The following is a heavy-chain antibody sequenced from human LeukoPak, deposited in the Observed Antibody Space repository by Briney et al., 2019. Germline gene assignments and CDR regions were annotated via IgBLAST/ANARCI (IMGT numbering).Heavy chain of an antibody. CDR3: ATGTPSTYDFWSVADY. CDR1: GYTLTELS. Sequence: GASVKVSCKVSGYTLTELSMHWVRQAPGKGLEWIGGFEPEDGETVYAQKFQGRVTMTEDTSTDTAYMELSSLRSEDTAVYYCATGTPSTYDFWSVADYWGQGTLVTVSS. CDR2: FEPEDGET. J-gene: IGHJ4*02. V-gene: IGHV1-24*01. D-gene: IGHD3-3*01.